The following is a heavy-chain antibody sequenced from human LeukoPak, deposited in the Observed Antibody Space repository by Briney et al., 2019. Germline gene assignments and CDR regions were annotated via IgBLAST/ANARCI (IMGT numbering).Heavy chain of an antibody. CDR1: GFTFSSYW. CDR3: ARDRWQQNYYYYGMDV. J-gene: IGHJ6*02. V-gene: IGHV3-7*01. Sequence: PGGSLRLSCAASGFTFSSYWMSWVRQAPGKGLEWVANIKQDGSEKYYVDSVKGRFTISRDNAKNSLYLQMNSLRAEDTAVYYCARDRWQQNYYYYGMDVRGQGTTVTVSS. CDR2: IKQDGSEK. D-gene: IGHD6-13*01.